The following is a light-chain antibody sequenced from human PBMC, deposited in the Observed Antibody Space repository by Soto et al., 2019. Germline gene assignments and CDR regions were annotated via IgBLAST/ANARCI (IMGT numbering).Light chain of an antibody. J-gene: IGLJ2*01. CDR2: EVT. V-gene: IGLV2-14*01. CDR1: SSDGDY. CDR3: SSYTAASTLDVV. Sequence: QSALTQPASVSGSPGQSITISCTGTSSDGDYVSWYQQHSGKAPKLIIYEVTNRPSGVSNRFSGSKSDYTASLTISGLQAEDEADYYCSSYTAASTLDVVFGGGTKLTVL.